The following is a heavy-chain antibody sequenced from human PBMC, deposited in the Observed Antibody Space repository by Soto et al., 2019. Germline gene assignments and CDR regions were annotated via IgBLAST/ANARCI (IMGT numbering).Heavy chain of an antibody. CDR1: GFMFSSYW. V-gene: IGHV3-7*03. Sequence: GGSLRLSCAASGFMFSSYWMAWVRQAPGKGVEWVANIKQDESDKGYVDSVKGRFTISRDNAKNSLYLQMNSLKVEDTAVYFCARDRGGALEFWGQGALVTVSS. J-gene: IGHJ1*01. CDR3: ARDRGGALEF. D-gene: IGHD3-16*01. CDR2: IKQDESDK.